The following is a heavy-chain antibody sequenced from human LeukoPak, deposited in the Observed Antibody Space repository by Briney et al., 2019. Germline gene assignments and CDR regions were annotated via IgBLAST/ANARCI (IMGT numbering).Heavy chain of an antibody. J-gene: IGHJ6*03. CDR1: GFAFSNYW. Sequence: GGSLRLSCAASGFAFSNYWMTWVRQAPGKGLEWVADIKQDGSEKLYVNSVRGRFTISRDNAKMSLFLQMNSLRAEDTAVYYCARDNGVVHGVYYMDVWGKGTTVTVS. V-gene: IGHV3-7*01. CDR3: ARDNGVVHGVYYMDV. D-gene: IGHD3-3*01. CDR2: IKQDGSEK.